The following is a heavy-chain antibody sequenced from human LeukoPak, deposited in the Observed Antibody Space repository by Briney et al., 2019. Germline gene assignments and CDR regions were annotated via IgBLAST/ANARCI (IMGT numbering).Heavy chain of an antibody. Sequence: PSETLSLTCTVSGGSISSYYWSWIRQPPGKGLEWIGYIYYSGSTYYNPSLKSRVTISVDTSKNQFSLNLSSVTAADTTVYYCARHLRFYDSSGYRPGRFDYWGQGTLVTVSS. CDR3: ARHLRFYDSSGYRPGRFDY. CDR2: IYYSGST. J-gene: IGHJ4*02. CDR1: GGSISSYY. D-gene: IGHD3-22*01. V-gene: IGHV4-59*08.